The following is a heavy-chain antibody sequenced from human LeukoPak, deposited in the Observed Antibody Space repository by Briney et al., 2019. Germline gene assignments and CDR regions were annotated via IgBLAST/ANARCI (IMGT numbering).Heavy chain of an antibody. J-gene: IGHJ5*02. CDR3: ARTLIGSSRFKNWFDP. Sequence: SETLSLTCTVSGGSISSGGYSWSWIRQHPGKGLEWIGYIYYSGSTYYNPSLKSRVTISVDTSKNQFSLKLSSVTAADTAVYYCARTLIGSSRFKNWFDPWGQGTLVTVSS. CDR2: IYYSGST. CDR1: GGSISSGGYS. D-gene: IGHD6-6*01. V-gene: IGHV4-31*03.